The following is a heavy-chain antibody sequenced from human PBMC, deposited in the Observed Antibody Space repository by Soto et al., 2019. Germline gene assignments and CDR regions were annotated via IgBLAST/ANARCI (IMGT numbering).Heavy chain of an antibody. D-gene: IGHD3-3*01. Sequence: PSETLSLTCTVSGGSISSGGYYWSWIRQHPGKGLEWIGYIYYSGSTYYNPSLKSRVTISVDTSKNQFSLNLSSMTAADTAVYYCARSQYDFWSHFDDWGQGTLVTVSS. CDR3: ARSQYDFWSHFDD. J-gene: IGHJ4*02. CDR2: IYYSGST. CDR1: GGSISSGGYY. V-gene: IGHV4-31*03.